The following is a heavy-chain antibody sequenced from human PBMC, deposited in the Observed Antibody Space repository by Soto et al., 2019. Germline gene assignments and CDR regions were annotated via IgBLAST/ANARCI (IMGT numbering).Heavy chain of an antibody. CDR3: ARIAASGRGWDV. CDR1: GFTFSSYW. J-gene: IGHJ6*02. CDR2: IKQDGSEE. D-gene: IGHD6-6*01. V-gene: IGHV3-7*01. Sequence: EVQLVESGGGLVQPGGSLRLSCVDSGFTFSSYWMSWVRQAPVKGLEWVGNIKQDGSEENYVDSVKGRFTISRDNAKNSMYPQMNSLRAEDMAVYYCARIAASGRGWDVWGQGTTVVVS.